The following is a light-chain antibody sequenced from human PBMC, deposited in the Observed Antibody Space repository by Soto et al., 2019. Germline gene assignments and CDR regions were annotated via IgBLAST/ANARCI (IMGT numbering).Light chain of an antibody. J-gene: IGLJ1*01. Sequence: QSALTQPACVSGSPGQSITVSCTGTSNDVGAYNYVSWYQQHPGTAPKLMIYDVSNRPSGVSNRFSGSKSGNTASLTISGLQAEDEADYYCTSYTSTRTYVFGTGTKLTVL. CDR3: TSYTSTRTYV. CDR2: DVS. CDR1: SNDVGAYNY. V-gene: IGLV2-14*03.